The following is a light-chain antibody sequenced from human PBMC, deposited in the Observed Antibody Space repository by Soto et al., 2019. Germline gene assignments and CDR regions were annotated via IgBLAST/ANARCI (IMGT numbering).Light chain of an antibody. J-gene: IGLJ2*01. CDR3: SAYTSSSNYVV. CDR1: SSDIGGYNY. CDR2: EVS. V-gene: IGLV2-14*01. Sequence: QSVLTQPASVSGSPGQSITISCIGTSSDIGGYNYVSWYQHHPGKVPKLMIYEVSNRPSGVSNRFSGSKSGNTASLTISGLQAEDEADYYCSAYTSSSNYVVFGGGTKLTVL.